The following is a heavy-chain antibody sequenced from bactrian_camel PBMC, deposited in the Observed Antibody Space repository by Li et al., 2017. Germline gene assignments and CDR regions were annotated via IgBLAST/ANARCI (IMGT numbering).Heavy chain of an antibody. D-gene: IGHD3*01. Sequence: HVQLVESGGGLVQPGGSLRLSCAASGFTFSSYAMFWVRQAPGKGLEWVSSINSGGGAAYYADSVSGRFTITHDNAKKTLYLQMASLKSEDTAMYYCAAVGCTKELSRWSAWIELGTWGQGTQVTVS. J-gene: IGHJ6*01. CDR3: AAVGCTKELSRWSAWIELGT. V-gene: IGHV3S1*01. CDR1: GFTFSSYA. CDR2: INSGGGAA.